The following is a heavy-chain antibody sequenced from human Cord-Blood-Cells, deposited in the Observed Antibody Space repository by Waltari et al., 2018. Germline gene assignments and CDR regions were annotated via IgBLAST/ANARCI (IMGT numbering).Heavy chain of an antibody. J-gene: IGHJ4*02. Sequence: QLQLQESGPGLVKPSETLSLTCTVSGGSIGSSSYYWGWIRQPPGKGLEWIGSIYYSGSTYYNPSLKSRVTISVDTSKNQFSLKLSSVTAADTAVYYCARQGRAAAEYFDYWGQGTLVTVSS. CDR2: IYYSGST. V-gene: IGHV4-39*01. D-gene: IGHD6-13*01. CDR3: ARQGRAAAEYFDY. CDR1: GGSIGSSSYY.